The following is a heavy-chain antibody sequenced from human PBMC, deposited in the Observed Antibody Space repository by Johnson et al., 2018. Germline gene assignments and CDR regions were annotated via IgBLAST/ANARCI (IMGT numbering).Heavy chain of an antibody. CDR3: AKGGSSGYYRDYGMDV. V-gene: IGHV3-73*02. J-gene: IGHJ6*02. CDR2: IRSKANSYAT. Sequence: VQLQESGGGLVQPGGSLKLSCAASGFTFSGSAMHWVRQASGKGLEWVGRIRSKANSYATAYAASVKGRFTISRDNAKNSLYLQMNSRRAEDTALYYCAKGGSSGYYRDYGMDVWGQGTTVTVSS. CDR1: GFTFSGSA. D-gene: IGHD3-22*01.